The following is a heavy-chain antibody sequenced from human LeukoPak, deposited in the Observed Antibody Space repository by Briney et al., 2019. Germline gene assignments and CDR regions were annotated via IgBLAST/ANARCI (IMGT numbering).Heavy chain of an antibody. CDR2: ISSSGSTI. Sequence: PGGSLRLSCAASGFTFSDYYMSWIRQAPGKGLEWVSYISSSGSTIYYADSVKGRFTISRDNAKNSLYLQMNSLRAEDTAVYYCAKDQDSSPPGFDYWAREPWSPSPQ. CDR1: GFTFSDYY. CDR3: AKDQDSSPPGFDY. D-gene: IGHD6-13*01. J-gene: IGHJ4*02. V-gene: IGHV3-11*04.